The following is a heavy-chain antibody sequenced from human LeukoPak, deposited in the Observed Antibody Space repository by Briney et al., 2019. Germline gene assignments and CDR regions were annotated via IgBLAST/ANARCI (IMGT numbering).Heavy chain of an antibody. Sequence: SETLSLTCAVSGGSISSYYWGWIRQPPGKGLEWIGSIYYSGSTYYNPSLKSRVTISVDTSKNQFSLKLSSVTAADTAVYYCARERSSGYYKFDPWGQGTLVTVSS. CDR2: IYYSGST. J-gene: IGHJ5*02. CDR3: ARERSSGYYKFDP. V-gene: IGHV4-39*07. D-gene: IGHD3-22*01. CDR1: GGSISSYY.